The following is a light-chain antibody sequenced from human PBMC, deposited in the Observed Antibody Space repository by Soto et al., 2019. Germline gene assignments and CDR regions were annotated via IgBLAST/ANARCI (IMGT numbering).Light chain of an antibody. CDR3: SSYGKV. V-gene: IGLV2-14*01. J-gene: IGLJ1*01. CDR2: EVS. Sequence: QSVLTQPASVSGSPGQSITISCTGTSSDVGGYNYVSWYQQHPGKAPKLMIYEVSNRPSGVSNRFSGSKSGNTASLTISGLQAEDEADYYCSSYGKVFGTGTKLTVL. CDR1: SSDVGGYNY.